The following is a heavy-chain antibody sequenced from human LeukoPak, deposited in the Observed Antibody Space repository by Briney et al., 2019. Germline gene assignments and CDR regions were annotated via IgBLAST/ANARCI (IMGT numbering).Heavy chain of an antibody. D-gene: IGHD3-22*01. CDR2: IYPSDSDT. CDR1: GYSFTSYR. J-gene: IGHJ4*01. CDR3: ARHRYTSFYASSSYFFDW. V-gene: IGHV5-51*01. Sequence: GESLKISCKASGYSFTSYRIGWVRQIPGKGLEWIRIIYPSDSDTSYSPSLHGQATTSADKTISTAFQQRSSLQASHTAIYYCARHRYTSFYASSSYFFDWWGGGTLVTAS.